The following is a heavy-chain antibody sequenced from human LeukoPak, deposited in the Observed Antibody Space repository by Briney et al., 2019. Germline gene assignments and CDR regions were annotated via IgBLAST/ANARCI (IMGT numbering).Heavy chain of an antibody. V-gene: IGHV4-34*01. CDR1: GFTFSSYS. J-gene: IGHJ4*02. CDR2: INHSGST. D-gene: IGHD3-22*01. CDR3: ARRGYTFDY. Sequence: GSLRLSCAASGFTFSSYSMNWVRQPPGKGLEWIGEINHSGSTNYNPSLKSRVTISVDTSKNQFSLKLSSVTAADTAVYYCARRGYTFDYWGQGTLVTVSS.